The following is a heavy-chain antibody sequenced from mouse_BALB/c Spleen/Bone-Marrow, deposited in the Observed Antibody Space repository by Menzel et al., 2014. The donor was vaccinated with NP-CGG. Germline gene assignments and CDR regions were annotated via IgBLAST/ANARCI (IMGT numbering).Heavy chain of an antibody. CDR3: ARWGDDGTFDY. CDR2: INPSSGYT. D-gene: IGHD2-12*01. Sequence: VQLQQSGAELAKPGASVKMSCKASGYTFTSYWMHWVKQRPGQCLEWIGYINPSSGYTEYNQKFKDKATLTADKSSSTAYMQLSSLTSEDSAVYCCARWGDDGTFDYWGQGTTLTVSS. J-gene: IGHJ2*01. V-gene: IGHV1-7*01. CDR1: GYTFTSYW.